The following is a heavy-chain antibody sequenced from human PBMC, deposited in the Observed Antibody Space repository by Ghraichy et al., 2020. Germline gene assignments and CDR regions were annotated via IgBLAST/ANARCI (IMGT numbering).Heavy chain of an antibody. V-gene: IGHV3-48*03. CDR2: ISSSGGSI. Sequence: GGSLRLSCSASGFTFKTYEMNWVRQAPGKWLEWVSFISSSGGSIYYADSVRGRFTISRDNAKNSLFLQMNSLRAEDTAVYYCARDMLDAGGLDYWGQGTLVAVSS. CDR1: GFTFKTYE. D-gene: IGHD2-8*01. J-gene: IGHJ4*02. CDR3: ARDMLDAGGLDY.